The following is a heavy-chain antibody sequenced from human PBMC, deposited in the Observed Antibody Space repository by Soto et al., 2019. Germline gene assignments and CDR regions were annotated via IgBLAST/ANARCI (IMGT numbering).Heavy chain of an antibody. D-gene: IGHD6-13*01. CDR2: ISYDGSNK. J-gene: IGHJ4*02. V-gene: IGHV3-30-3*01. CDR1: GFTFSSFA. Sequence: GGSLRLSCAASGFTFSSFAMHWVRQAPGKGLEWVAVISYDGSNKYYADSVKGRFTISRDNSKNTLYLQVNSLRTEDTAVYYCARSLTAAGAVYFDYWGQGTRGTVSS. CDR3: ARSLTAAGAVYFDY.